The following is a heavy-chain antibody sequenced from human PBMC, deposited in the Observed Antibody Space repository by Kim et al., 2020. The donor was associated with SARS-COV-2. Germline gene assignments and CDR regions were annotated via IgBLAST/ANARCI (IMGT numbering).Heavy chain of an antibody. Sequence: GGSLRLSCAATGFTFSSYAMHWVRQAPGKGLEWVAVISYDGSNKYYADSVKGRFTISRDNSKNTLYLQMNSLRAEDTAVYYCARDGSGGAIAVAGTRTGSFDYWGQGTLVTVSS. D-gene: IGHD6-19*01. CDR2: ISYDGSNK. CDR1: GFTFSSYA. J-gene: IGHJ4*02. V-gene: IGHV3-30-3*01. CDR3: ARDGSGGAIAVAGTRTGSFDY.